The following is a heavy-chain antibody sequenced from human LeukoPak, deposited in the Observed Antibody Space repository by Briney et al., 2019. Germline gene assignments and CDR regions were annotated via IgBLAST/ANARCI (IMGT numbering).Heavy chain of an antibody. Sequence: ASVKVSCKASGYTFTNSYIHWVRQAPGQVLEWMGLINPDGGNTNYAQNFQGRVTLTRDTSTSTVYMELSSLRSEDTAIYYCARIRDGYNDAYDLWGQGTVVTVPS. CDR3: ARIRDGYNDAYDL. J-gene: IGHJ3*01. V-gene: IGHV1-46*01. D-gene: IGHD5-24*01. CDR2: INPDGGNT. CDR1: GYTFTNSY.